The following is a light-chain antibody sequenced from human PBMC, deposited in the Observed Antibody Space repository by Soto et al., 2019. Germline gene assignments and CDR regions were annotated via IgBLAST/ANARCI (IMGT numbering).Light chain of an antibody. J-gene: IGLJ2*01. Sequence: QSALTQPASVSGSHGHSITISCTGTSSDVGSYNLVSWYQQHPGKAPKLMIYEGSKRPSGVSNRFSGSKSGNTASLTISGLQAEDEADYYCCSYAGSSTYVVFGGGTKLTVL. CDR3: CSYAGSSTYVV. CDR2: EGS. CDR1: SSDVGSYNL. V-gene: IGLV2-23*01.